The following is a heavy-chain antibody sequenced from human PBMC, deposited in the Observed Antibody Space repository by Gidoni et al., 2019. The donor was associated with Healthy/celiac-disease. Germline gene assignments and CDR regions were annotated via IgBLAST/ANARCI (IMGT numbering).Heavy chain of an antibody. CDR1: GGSISSGSYY. Sequence: QVQLQESGPGLVKPSQTLSLTCTVSGGSISSGSYYWSWIRQPAGKGLEWIGRIYTSGSTTYSPSLKSRVTISVDTSKTQFSLKLSSVTAADTAVYYGAREGGVGYGSGSYSPRPLWYFDYWGQGTLVTVSS. CDR3: AREGGVGYGSGSYSPRPLWYFDY. J-gene: IGHJ4*02. CDR2: IYTSGST. D-gene: IGHD3-10*01. V-gene: IGHV4-61*02.